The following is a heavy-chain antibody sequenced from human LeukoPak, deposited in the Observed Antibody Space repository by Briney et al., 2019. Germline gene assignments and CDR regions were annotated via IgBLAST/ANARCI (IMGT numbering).Heavy chain of an antibody. CDR2: ISGSGSST. Sequence: GGSLRLSCVASGFTFSTYAMSWVRQAPGKGLEWVSTISGSGSSTYYADSVTGRFTISRDNSKNTLYLQMNSLTAEDTAVYYCTRGPRDRDYDFWSGYEEYYFDYWGQGTLVAVSS. V-gene: IGHV3-23*01. CDR1: GFTFSTYA. D-gene: IGHD3-3*01. CDR3: TRGPRDRDYDFWSGYEEYYFDY. J-gene: IGHJ4*02.